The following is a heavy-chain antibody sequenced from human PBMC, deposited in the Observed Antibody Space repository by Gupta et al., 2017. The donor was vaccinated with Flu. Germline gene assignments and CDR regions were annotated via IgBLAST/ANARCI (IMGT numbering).Heavy chain of an antibody. V-gene: IGHV3-30*18. CDR3: AKDWRWNYNNYGMNV. Sequence: QERVVESGGGVVQPGRSLRLSCAAFGFSCSNYGMHWVRQAPGQGLEWVAVISHDGGNYYHTDSVKGRFTISRDNSKNTLYLQMSSLRTEDTAVYYCAKDWRWNYNNYGMNVWGQGTTVTVSS. D-gene: IGHD3-10*01. J-gene: IGHJ6*02. CDR1: GFSCSNYG. CDR2: ISHDGGNY.